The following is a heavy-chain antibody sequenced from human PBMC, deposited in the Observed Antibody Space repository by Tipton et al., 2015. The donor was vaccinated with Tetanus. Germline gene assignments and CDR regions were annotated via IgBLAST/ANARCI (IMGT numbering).Heavy chain of an antibody. CDR1: KFSISRHS. D-gene: IGHD3-3*01. CDR3: ARQDKRFVGYYDAMDV. V-gene: IGHV3-21*01. J-gene: IGHJ6*02. Sequence: SLRLSCAASKFSISRHSMNWVRQAPGKGLEWVSSISSGSTYIYYADSVKGRFTISRDNAKNSPYLQMNSLRAEDTAVYYCARQDKRFVGYYDAMDVWGQGTTVIVSS. CDR2: ISSGSTYI.